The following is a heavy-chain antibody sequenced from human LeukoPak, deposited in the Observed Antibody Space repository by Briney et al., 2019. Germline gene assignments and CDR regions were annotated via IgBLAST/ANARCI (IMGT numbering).Heavy chain of an antibody. CDR2: IRHDGSNK. CDR3: ARGSGSYYKHLDY. D-gene: IGHD1-26*01. Sequence: GGSLRLSCAASGFTFSSYGMHWVRQAPGKGLEWVAFIRHDGSNKYYADSVKGRFTIPRDNSKNTLYLQMNSLRAEDTAVYYCARGSGSYYKHLDYWGQGTLVTVSS. J-gene: IGHJ4*02. V-gene: IGHV3-30*02. CDR1: GFTFSSYG.